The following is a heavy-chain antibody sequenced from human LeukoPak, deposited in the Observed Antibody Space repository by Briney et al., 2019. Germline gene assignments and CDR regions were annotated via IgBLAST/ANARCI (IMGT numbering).Heavy chain of an antibody. D-gene: IGHD3-22*01. CDR3: ARDLSYYGSSGYYGVDY. V-gene: IGHV1-46*01. CDR1: GYTFTSYY. CDR2: INPSGCST. J-gene: IGHJ4*02. Sequence: ASVKVSCKASGYTFTSYYMHWVRQAPGQGLEWMGIINPSGCSTSYAQKFQGRVTMTRDTPTSTVYMELSSLRSEDTAVYYCARDLSYYGSSGYYGVDYWGQGTLVTVSS.